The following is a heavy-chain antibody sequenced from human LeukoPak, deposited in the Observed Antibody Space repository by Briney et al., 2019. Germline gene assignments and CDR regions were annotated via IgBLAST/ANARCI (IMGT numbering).Heavy chain of an antibody. Sequence: QTGGSLRLSCAASGFTFSSYSMNWVRQAPGKGLEWVSYISSSSSTIYYADSVKGRFTISRDNAKNTLYLQMNSLRAEDTAVYYCAKEDEKGGYSYGGIDYWGQGTLVTVSS. J-gene: IGHJ4*02. CDR3: AKEDEKGGYSYGGIDY. CDR2: ISSSSSTI. CDR1: GFTFSSYS. V-gene: IGHV3-48*01. D-gene: IGHD5-18*01.